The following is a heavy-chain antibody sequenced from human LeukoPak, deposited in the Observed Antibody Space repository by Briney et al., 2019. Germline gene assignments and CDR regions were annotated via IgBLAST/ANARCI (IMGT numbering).Heavy chain of an antibody. V-gene: IGHV3-9*01. D-gene: IGHD3-3*01. CDR3: ARDTIFGVVPIPFDP. CDR1: GFSFDDYA. CDR2: ISWNSGSI. Sequence: QPGGSLRLSCAASGFSFDDYAMHWVRQAPGKGLEWVSSISWNSGSIDYADSVKGRFTISRDNAKNSLYLQMNSLRAEDTAVYYCARDTIFGVVPIPFDPWGQGTLVTVSS. J-gene: IGHJ5*02.